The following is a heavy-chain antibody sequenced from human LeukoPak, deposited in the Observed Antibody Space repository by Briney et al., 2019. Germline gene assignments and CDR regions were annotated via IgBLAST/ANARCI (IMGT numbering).Heavy chain of an antibody. D-gene: IGHD6-25*01. CDR2: ISSSSFTI. CDR3: ARGESSGHFDY. J-gene: IGHJ4*02. Sequence: GGSLRPSCAASGFTFSTYSMNWVRQAPGKGLEWVSYISSSSFTIHYADSVKGRFTISRDNAKSSLYLQMNSLRAEDTAVYYCARGESSGHFDYWGQGTLVTVSS. V-gene: IGHV3-48*04. CDR1: GFTFSTYS.